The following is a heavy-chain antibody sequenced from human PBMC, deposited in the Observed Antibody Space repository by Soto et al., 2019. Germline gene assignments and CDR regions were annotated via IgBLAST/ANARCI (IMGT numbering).Heavy chain of an antibody. CDR1: GGSFSGYY. CDR2: INQSGST. V-gene: IGHV4-34*01. CDR3: ARTYISSWSPFDY. J-gene: IGHJ4*02. Sequence: QVQLQQWGAGLLKPSETLSLTCAVYGGSFSGYYWSWIRQPPGKGLEWIGEINQSGSTNYKPSLKSRVTISVDTSKNQFSLKLSSVTAADTAVYYCARTYISSWSPFDYWGQGTLVTVSS. D-gene: IGHD6-13*01.